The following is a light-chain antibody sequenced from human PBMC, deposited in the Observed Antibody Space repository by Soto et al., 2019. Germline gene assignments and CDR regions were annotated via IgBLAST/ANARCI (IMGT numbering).Light chain of an antibody. Sequence: EMVMTHSPATLSVSPWERAALSFRASQSISSNLAWYQQKPGQAPRLLIYGASTRATGIPARFSGSGSGTEFTLTITSLQSEDFAVYYCQQYHNWWTFGQGTKVDIK. CDR3: QQYHNWWT. CDR1: QSISSN. J-gene: IGKJ1*01. V-gene: IGKV3-15*01. CDR2: GAS.